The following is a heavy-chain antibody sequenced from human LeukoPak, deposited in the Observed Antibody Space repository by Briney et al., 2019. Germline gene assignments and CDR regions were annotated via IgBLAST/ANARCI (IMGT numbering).Heavy chain of an antibody. CDR2: IRDDGSNK. Sequence: GGSLRLSCAASGFSFSDYGIHWVRQAPGKGLEWVTFIRDDGSNKYFADSVKGRFTISRDNSKNTLFLQMNSLRAEDTAVYYCGRVINQGGYWGQGTLVTVSS. CDR1: GFSFSDYG. V-gene: IGHV3-30*02. J-gene: IGHJ4*02. D-gene: IGHD3-3*01. CDR3: GRVINQGGY.